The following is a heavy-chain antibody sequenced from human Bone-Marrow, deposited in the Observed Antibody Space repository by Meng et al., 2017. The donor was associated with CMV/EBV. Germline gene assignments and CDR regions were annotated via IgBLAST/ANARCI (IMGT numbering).Heavy chain of an antibody. Sequence: SETLSLTCAVYGGSFSGYYWSWIRQPPGKGLEWIGEINHSGGTNYNPSLKSRVTISVDTSKNQFSLKLSSVTAADTAVYYCARDLGSSWPGYWGQGTLVTVSS. V-gene: IGHV4-34*01. CDR3: ARDLGSSWPGY. D-gene: IGHD6-13*01. J-gene: IGHJ4*02. CDR1: GGSFSGYY. CDR2: INHSGGT.